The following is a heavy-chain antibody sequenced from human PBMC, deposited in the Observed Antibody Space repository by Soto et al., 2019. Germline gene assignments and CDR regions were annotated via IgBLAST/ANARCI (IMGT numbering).Heavy chain of an antibody. Sequence: GGSLRLSCAASGFTFSSYAMSWVRQAPGKGLEWVSAISGSGGSTYYADSVKGRFTISRDNSKNTLYLQMNSLRAEDTAVYYCAKVSYDCSSTSCYDGMDVWGQGTTVTVSS. CDR3: AKVSYDCSSTSCYDGMDV. CDR2: ISGSGGST. V-gene: IGHV3-23*01. CDR1: GFTFSSYA. J-gene: IGHJ6*02. D-gene: IGHD2-2*01.